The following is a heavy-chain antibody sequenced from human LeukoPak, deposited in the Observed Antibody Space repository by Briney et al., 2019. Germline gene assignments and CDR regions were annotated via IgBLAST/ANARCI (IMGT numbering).Heavy chain of an antibody. CDR2: ISGSGGST. Sequence: GGSLRLSCVVSGFTFSSYAMNWVRQAPGRGLEWVSAISGSGGSTYYADSVKGRFTISRDNSKNTLYLQMNSLRAEDTAVYYCAKGGGYDWKAFDIWGQGTMVTVSS. D-gene: IGHD5-12*01. V-gene: IGHV3-23*01. J-gene: IGHJ3*02. CDR3: AKGGGYDWKAFDI. CDR1: GFTFSSYA.